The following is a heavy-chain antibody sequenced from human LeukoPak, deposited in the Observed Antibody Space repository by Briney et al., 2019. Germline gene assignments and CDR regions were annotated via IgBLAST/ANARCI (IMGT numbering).Heavy chain of an antibody. D-gene: IGHD2-2*01. J-gene: IGHJ6*03. CDR3: ARCLYPTYYMDV. Sequence: GASVKVSCKASGYTFTSYDINWVRQATGQGLEWMGWMNPNSGNAGYAQKFQGRVTITRNTSISTAYMELSSLRSEDTAVYYCARCLYPTYYMDVWGKGTTVTVSS. V-gene: IGHV1-8*03. CDR2: MNPNSGNA. CDR1: GYTFTSYD.